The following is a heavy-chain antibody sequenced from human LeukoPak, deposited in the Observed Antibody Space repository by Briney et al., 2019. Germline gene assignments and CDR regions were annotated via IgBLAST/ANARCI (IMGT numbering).Heavy chain of an antibody. D-gene: IGHD3-3*01. J-gene: IGHJ6*02. CDR1: GYTFTSYG. Sequence: ASVKVSCKASGYTFTSYGISWVRQAPGQGLEWMGWISAYNGNTNYAQKLQGRVTMTTDTSTSTAYMELRSLRSDDTAVYYCARGTYYDFWSDTNYYGVDVWGQGTTVTVSS. V-gene: IGHV1-18*01. CDR2: ISAYNGNT. CDR3: ARGTYYDFWSDTNYYGVDV.